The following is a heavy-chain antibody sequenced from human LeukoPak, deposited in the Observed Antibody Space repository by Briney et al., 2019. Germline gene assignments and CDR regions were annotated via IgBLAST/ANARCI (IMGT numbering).Heavy chain of an antibody. J-gene: IGHJ4*02. V-gene: IGHV3-74*01. Sequence: GGSLRLSCAASGLTFSSHWMHWVRQAPGKGLVWVSRITNDGSSTTYADSVKGRFTISRDNAKNMLYLQVNSLRAEDTAVYYCATKQQLGDKKSDYWGQGTLVTVSS. CDR2: ITNDGSST. D-gene: IGHD6-13*01. CDR1: GLTFSSHW. CDR3: ATKQQLGDKKSDY.